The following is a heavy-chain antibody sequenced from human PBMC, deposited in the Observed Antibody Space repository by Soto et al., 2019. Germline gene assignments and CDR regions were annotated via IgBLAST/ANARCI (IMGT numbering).Heavy chain of an antibody. J-gene: IGHJ6*02. D-gene: IGHD2-15*01. CDR3: AHKGGRGAAMDV. CDR2: IYWDEDK. Sequence: QITLKESGPTLVKPTQTLTLTCAFSGFSLSTSGVGVGWIRQPPGKALEWLALIYWDEDKRYSPSLKSRLTITKDTSTNDVVLTMTNMDPVDTGTYYCAHKGGRGAAMDVWGLGTTVTVSS. V-gene: IGHV2-5*02. CDR1: GFSLSTSGVG.